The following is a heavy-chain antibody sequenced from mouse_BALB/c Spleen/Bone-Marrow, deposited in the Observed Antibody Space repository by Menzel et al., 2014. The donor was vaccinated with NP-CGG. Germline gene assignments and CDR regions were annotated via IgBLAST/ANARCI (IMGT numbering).Heavy chain of an antibody. D-gene: IGHD1-3*01. CDR3: ARLTPDHAMDY. V-gene: IGHV5-6*01. CDR1: GFTSSNYG. CDR2: ISSGGSYT. J-gene: IGHJ4*01. Sequence: EVQLQQSGGDLVKPGGSLKLSCAAPGFTSSNYGMSWVRQTPDKRLEWVATISSGGSYTYFPDSVKGRFTISRDNAKNTLYLQMNSLKSEDAAMYYCARLTPDHAMDYWGQGTSVTVSS.